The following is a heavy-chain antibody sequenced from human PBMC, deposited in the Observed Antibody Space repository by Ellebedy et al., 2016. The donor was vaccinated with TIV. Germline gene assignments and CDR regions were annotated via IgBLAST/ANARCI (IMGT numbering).Heavy chain of an antibody. V-gene: IGHV1-18*01. Sequence: AASVKVSCKTSGYTFSRHGLNWVRQAPGQGLEWMGWISTYSGNTKYAQKFQGRVTMTTDTSTGTAYMELRSLTSDDTAVYYCAREADSEALDNWGQGTMVIVSS. D-gene: IGHD2-15*01. CDR3: AREADSEALDN. J-gene: IGHJ3*02. CDR1: GYTFSRHG. CDR2: ISTYSGNT.